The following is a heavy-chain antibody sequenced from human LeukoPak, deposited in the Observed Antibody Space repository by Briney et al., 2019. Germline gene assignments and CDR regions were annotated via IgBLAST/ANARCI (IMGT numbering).Heavy chain of an antibody. Sequence: PGGSLRLSCAASGFTFSDYYMSWIRQAPDKGLEWVAAISNDGSNKYYADSVKGRFTISRDNSKNTLYLQMNSLRAEDTAVYYCAKVDIVATIDAGRLVDYWGQGTLVTVSS. CDR3: AKVDIVATIDAGRLVDY. CDR2: ISNDGSNK. J-gene: IGHJ4*02. CDR1: GFTFSDYY. V-gene: IGHV3-30*18. D-gene: IGHD5-12*01.